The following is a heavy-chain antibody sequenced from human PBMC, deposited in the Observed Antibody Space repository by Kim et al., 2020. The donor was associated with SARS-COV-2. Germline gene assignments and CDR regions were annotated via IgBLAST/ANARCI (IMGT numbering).Heavy chain of an antibody. V-gene: IGHV5-10-1*01. Sequence: GESLKISCKGSGYSFTSYWISWVRQMPGKGLEWMGRIDPSDSYTNYSPSFQGHVTISADKSISTAYLQWSSLKASYTAMYYCARLASPSIAVADYYFDYWGQGTLVTVSS. CDR2: IDPSDSYT. J-gene: IGHJ4*02. CDR1: GYSFTSYW. D-gene: IGHD6-19*01. CDR3: ARLASPSIAVADYYFDY.